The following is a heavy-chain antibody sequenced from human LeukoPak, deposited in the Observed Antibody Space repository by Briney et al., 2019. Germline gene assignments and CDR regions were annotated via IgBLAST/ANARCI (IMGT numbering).Heavy chain of an antibody. Sequence: GGSLRLSCAASGFTFSSYAMSWVRQAPGKGLELVSGISGSGDSTYFADSVKGRFIISRDNSKNTLYLQMNSLRAEDTAVYYCAKEMYYYDSSGYYYERFDYWGQGTLVTVSS. CDR2: ISGSGDST. CDR3: AKEMYYYDSSGYYYERFDY. V-gene: IGHV3-23*01. J-gene: IGHJ4*02. D-gene: IGHD3-22*01. CDR1: GFTFSSYA.